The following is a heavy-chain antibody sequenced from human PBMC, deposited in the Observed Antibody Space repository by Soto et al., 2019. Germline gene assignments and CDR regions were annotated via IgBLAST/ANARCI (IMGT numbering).Heavy chain of an antibody. CDR1: GFTFSDYY. Sequence: GGSLRLSCAVSGFTFSDYYMTWIRQAPGKGLEWVSYISSSGGTIDYADSVKGRFTISRDNAKNSLYLQMNSLRAEDTAVYYCARDFTPLQNWGQGTLVTVSS. CDR3: ARDFTPLQN. D-gene: IGHD3-16*01. V-gene: IGHV3-11*01. CDR2: ISSSGGTI. J-gene: IGHJ4*02.